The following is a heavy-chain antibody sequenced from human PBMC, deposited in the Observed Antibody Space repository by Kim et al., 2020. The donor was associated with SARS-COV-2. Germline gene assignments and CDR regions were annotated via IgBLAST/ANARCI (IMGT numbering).Heavy chain of an antibody. CDR3: TREDPRWFDP. Sequence: ASVKVSCKASGYTFTGHYMHWVRQAPGQGLEWMGRIEPNSGATNYAEKFQARVTMTRDTSITTVYLELNRLRSDDTAVYFCTREDPRWFDPWGQGILVTVSS. CDR2: IEPNSGAT. J-gene: IGHJ5*02. V-gene: IGHV1-2*06. CDR1: GYTFTGHY.